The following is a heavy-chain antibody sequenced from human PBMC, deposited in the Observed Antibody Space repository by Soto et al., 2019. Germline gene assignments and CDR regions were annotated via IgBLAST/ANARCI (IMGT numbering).Heavy chain of an antibody. J-gene: IGHJ5*02. Sequence: GGSLRLSCAASGFTFSAYSFNWVRQAPGKGLEWVASISSRSSYIYYADSVRGRFLISRDNTKNSVYLQMNSLRAEDTAVYYCARDGGALRYSELLAHLFDPWSLGA. CDR2: ISSRSSYI. V-gene: IGHV3-21*01. CDR3: ARDGGALRYSELLAHLFDP. CDR1: GFTFSAYS. D-gene: IGHD3-9*01.